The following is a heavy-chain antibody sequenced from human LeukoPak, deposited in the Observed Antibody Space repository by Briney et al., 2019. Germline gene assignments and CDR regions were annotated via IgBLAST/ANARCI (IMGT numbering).Heavy chain of an antibody. D-gene: IGHD6-6*01. CDR2: ISPYNGNT. CDR3: ATDHRQSSSSSYYYYMDV. CDR1: GYTFTNYD. Sequence: ASVKVSCKASGYTFTNYDISWVRQAPGQGLEWMGWISPYNGNTNYAQKFQGRVTMTTHTSTSTAYMELRSLRSDDTAVYYCATDHRQSSSSSYYYYMDVWGTGTTVTASS. J-gene: IGHJ6*03. V-gene: IGHV1-18*01.